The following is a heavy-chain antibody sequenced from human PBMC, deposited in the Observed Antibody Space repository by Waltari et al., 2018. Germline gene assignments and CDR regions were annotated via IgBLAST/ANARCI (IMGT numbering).Heavy chain of an antibody. CDR3: ARDQQGDAFDI. CDR2: ISYDGSNK. CDR1: GFTFSSYA. V-gene: IGHV3-30-3*01. J-gene: IGHJ3*02. D-gene: IGHD6-13*01. Sequence: QVQLVESGGGVVQPGRSLRLSCAASGFTFSSYAMHWVRQAPGKGLEWVAVISYDGSNKYYADSVKGRFTISRDNSKNTLYLQMNSLRAEDTAVYYCARDQQGDAFDIWGQGTMVTVSS.